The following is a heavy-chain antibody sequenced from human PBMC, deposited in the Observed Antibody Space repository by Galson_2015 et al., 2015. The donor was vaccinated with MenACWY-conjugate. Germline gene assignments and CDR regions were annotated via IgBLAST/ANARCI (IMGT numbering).Heavy chain of an antibody. D-gene: IGHD1-26*01. Sequence: TLSLTCTVSGASISSGGYYWSWIRQHPGKGLEWIGYIYYSGSTSYNPSLKSRLTISVDPSKNQFSLNLISVTSADTAMYYCARLNAGSHFGSGYYFDYWGQGTLVIISS. CDR1: GASISSGGYY. V-gene: IGHV4-31*03. CDR2: IYYSGST. CDR3: ARLNAGSHFGSGYYFDY. J-gene: IGHJ4*02.